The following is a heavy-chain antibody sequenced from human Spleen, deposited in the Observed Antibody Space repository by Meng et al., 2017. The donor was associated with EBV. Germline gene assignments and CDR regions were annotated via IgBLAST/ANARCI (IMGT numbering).Heavy chain of an antibody. J-gene: IGHJ4*02. Sequence: SGQGLVNTSQPLSRTCAVSGGSISSGYSSGSWIRQPPGKGLEWIGYIYDSGSTYYNPSLKSRVTISVDRSNRQFSLKLSSVTAADTAVYYCATSSSSWTRFDYWGQGTLVTVSS. CDR3: ATSSSSWTRFDY. D-gene: IGHD6-13*01. CDR1: GGSISSGYSS. V-gene: IGHV4-30-2*01. CDR2: IYDSGST.